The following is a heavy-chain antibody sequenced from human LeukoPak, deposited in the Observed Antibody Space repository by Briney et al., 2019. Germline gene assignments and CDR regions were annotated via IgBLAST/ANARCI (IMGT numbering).Heavy chain of an antibody. Sequence: SETLSLTCAVYGGSFSGYYWSWIRQPPGKGLEWIGEINHSGSTNYNPSLKSQVTISVDTSKNQFSLKLSSVTAADTAVYYCARHSIVVVPAAQNWFDPWGQGTLVTVSS. V-gene: IGHV4-34*01. J-gene: IGHJ5*02. CDR1: GGSFSGYY. CDR3: ARHSIVVVPAAQNWFDP. D-gene: IGHD2-2*01. CDR2: INHSGST.